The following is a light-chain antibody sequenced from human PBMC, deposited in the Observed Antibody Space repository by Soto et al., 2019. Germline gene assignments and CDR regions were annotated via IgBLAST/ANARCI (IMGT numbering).Light chain of an antibody. J-gene: IGKJ1*01. CDR3: QQYSTYSRT. CDR2: KVS. Sequence: DIQMTQSPSTLSASVGDRVTITCRASQSISTWLAWYQQKPGKAPKLLMYKVSSLESGVPSRFSGSGSGTGLTLTISSLQPDDFATYYCQQYSTYSRTFGQGTKVEIK. CDR1: QSISTW. V-gene: IGKV1-5*03.